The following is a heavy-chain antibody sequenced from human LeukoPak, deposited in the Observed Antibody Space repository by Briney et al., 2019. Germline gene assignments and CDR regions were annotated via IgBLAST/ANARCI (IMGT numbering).Heavy chain of an antibody. J-gene: IGHJ4*02. CDR3: ARDLGLFYYDSSGYPDY. CDR1: GYTFTGYY. D-gene: IGHD3-22*01. Sequence: GASVKVSYKASGYTFTGYYMHWVRQAPGQGLEWMGWINPNSGGTNYAQKFQGRVTMTRDTSISTAYMELSRLRSDDTAVYYCARDLGLFYYDSSGYPDYWGQGTLVTVSS. CDR2: INPNSGGT. V-gene: IGHV1-2*02.